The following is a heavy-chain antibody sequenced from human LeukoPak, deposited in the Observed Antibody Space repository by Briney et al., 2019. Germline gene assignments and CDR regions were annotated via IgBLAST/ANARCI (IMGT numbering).Heavy chain of an antibody. CDR2: IQNGGDS. Sequence: SETLSLTCNVSGSSISNGFFWAWIRQSPGKGLEWIGSIQNGGDSYYNPSLKSRTTMSVDTSKDQFSLKLTSVTAADTAVFYCARGMGRFCTSSSCYLSFVYWGQGTLVTVSS. J-gene: IGHJ4*02. V-gene: IGHV4-38-2*02. CDR3: ARGMGRFCTSSSCYLSFVY. D-gene: IGHD2-2*01. CDR1: GSSISNGFF.